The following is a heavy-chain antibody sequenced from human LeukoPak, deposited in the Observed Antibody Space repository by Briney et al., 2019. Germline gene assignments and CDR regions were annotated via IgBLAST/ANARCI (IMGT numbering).Heavy chain of an antibody. CDR1: GGTFSSYA. CDR2: IIPIFGTA. Sequence: ASVKVSCKASGGTFSSYAISWVRQAPGQGLEWMGGIIPIFGTANYAQKFQGRVSITTDESTSTAYMELSSLRSEDTAVYYCARWPYSSSYYFDYWGQGTLVTVSS. D-gene: IGHD6-6*01. J-gene: IGHJ4*02. CDR3: ARWPYSSSYYFDY. V-gene: IGHV1-69*05.